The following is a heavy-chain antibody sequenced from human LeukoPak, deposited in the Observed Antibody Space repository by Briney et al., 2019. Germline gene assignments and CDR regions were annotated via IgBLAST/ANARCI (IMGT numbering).Heavy chain of an antibody. CDR3: ARGLEGYSYGYSEFDH. CDR2: INQSGNT. V-gene: IGHV4-34*01. D-gene: IGHD5-18*01. Sequence: PSETLSLTCAVYGGSFSGYSWSWIRQSPGEGLEWIGEINQSGNTNYNPSLKNRVTISVDTSRNQFSLKLTSVTAADTAVYYCARGLEGYSYGYSEFDHWGQGTLVTVSS. CDR1: GGSFSGYS. J-gene: IGHJ4*02.